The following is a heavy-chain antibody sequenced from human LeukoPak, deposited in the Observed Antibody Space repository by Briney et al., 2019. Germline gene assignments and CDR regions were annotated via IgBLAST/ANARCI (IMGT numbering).Heavy chain of an antibody. CDR3: ARPSGSYVLLDAFDI. V-gene: IGHV1-2*02. D-gene: IGHD1-26*01. Sequence: SVKVSCQASGYTFTAYYIHWVRQAPGQALEYFGWINPDSGASNYAQQFQGRVTMTRDTYIRTVYMEMSRLRSDDTAVYYCARPSGSYVLLDAFDIWGQGTTVTVSS. J-gene: IGHJ3*02. CDR2: INPDSGAS. CDR1: GYTFTAYY.